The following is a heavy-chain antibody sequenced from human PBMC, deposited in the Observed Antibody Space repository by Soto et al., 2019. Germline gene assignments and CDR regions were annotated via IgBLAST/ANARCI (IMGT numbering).Heavy chain of an antibody. CDR3: AKDLRIAVAGTDYFDS. CDR2: ISYDVTNK. D-gene: IGHD6-19*01. J-gene: IGHJ4*02. CDR1: GFSFSSYG. Sequence: GGSLRLCCTASGFSFSSYGMHWVRQAPGKGLEWVAVISYDVTNKYYADSVKGRFTISRDNSKNTLYLQMNSLRAEDTAVYYCAKDLRIAVAGTDYFDSWGQGTLVTVSS. V-gene: IGHV3-30*18.